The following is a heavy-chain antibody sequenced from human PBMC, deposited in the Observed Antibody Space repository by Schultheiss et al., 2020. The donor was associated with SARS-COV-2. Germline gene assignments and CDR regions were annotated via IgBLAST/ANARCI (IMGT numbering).Heavy chain of an antibody. CDR3: ASPDYGSGSYESNY. Sequence: VGSLRLSCTASEFTFSHNAMHWVRQAPGRGLEWVAVISYDTYNKYYADSVKGRFTISRDNSKKTLHLQMNSLKSEDTAIYYCASPDYGSGSYESNYWGQGTLVTVSS. D-gene: IGHD3-10*01. CDR1: EFTFSHNA. J-gene: IGHJ4*02. V-gene: IGHV3-30*04. CDR2: ISYDTYNK.